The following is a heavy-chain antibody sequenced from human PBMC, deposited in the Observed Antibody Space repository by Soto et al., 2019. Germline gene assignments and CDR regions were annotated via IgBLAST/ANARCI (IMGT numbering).Heavy chain of an antibody. D-gene: IGHD5-18*01. CDR3: ARGWNEEYSYGYGNWFDP. Sequence: SETLSLTCAVYGGSFSGYYWSWIRQPPGKGLEWIGEINHSGSTNYNPSLKSRVTISVDTSKNQFSLKLSSVTAADTAVYYCARGWNEEYSYGYGNWFDPWGQGTLVTVSS. CDR1: GGSFSGYY. CDR2: INHSGST. V-gene: IGHV4-34*01. J-gene: IGHJ5*02.